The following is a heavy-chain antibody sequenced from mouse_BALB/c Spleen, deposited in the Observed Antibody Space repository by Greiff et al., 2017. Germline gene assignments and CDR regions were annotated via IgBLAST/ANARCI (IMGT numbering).Heavy chain of an antibody. J-gene: IGHJ3*01. CDR1: GFTFSSYA. V-gene: IGHV5-9-4*01. Sequence: EVMLVESGGGLVKPGGSLKLSCAASGFTFSSYAMSWVRQSPEKRLEWVAEISSGGSYTYYPDTVTGRFTISRDNAKNTLYLEMSSLRSEDTAMYYCARDDSSPFAYWGQGTLVTVSA. CDR2: ISSGGSYT. CDR3: ARDDSSPFAY.